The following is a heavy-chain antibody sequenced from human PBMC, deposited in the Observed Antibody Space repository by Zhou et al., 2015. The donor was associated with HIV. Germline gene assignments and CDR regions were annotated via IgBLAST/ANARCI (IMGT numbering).Heavy chain of an antibody. D-gene: IGHD3-16*01. CDR1: GHTFNRYI. J-gene: IGHJ2*01. V-gene: IGHV1-69*08. Sequence: VQLVQSGSEVKKPGSSVKVSCKASGHTFNRYIITWVRQAPGQGLEWMGMVTPLEGTSNYAQKFRGRVTFTADKSTGTVFLEMSRLRSEDTAMYYCVKETLEGNRWGPRRERGNWYFDLWGRGTLVTVSS. CDR3: VKETLEGNRWGPRRERGNWYFDL. CDR2: VTPLEGTS.